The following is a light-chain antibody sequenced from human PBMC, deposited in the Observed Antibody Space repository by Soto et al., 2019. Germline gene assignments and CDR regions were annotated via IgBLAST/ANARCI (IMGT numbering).Light chain of an antibody. CDR1: QGVGIY. CDR3: QKYNSAPLT. Sequence: DIQMTQSPSSLSASFGDRVTMTCRASQGVGIYLAWFQQRPGNTPTLLIYAASTSQSGVPSRFSGSGSGTDFTLTISSLQPEDVATYYCQKYNSAPLTFGGGTRVDIK. CDR2: AAS. J-gene: IGKJ4*01. V-gene: IGKV1-27*01.